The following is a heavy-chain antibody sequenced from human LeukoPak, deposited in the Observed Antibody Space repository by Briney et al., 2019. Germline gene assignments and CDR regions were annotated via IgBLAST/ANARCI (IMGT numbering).Heavy chain of an antibody. V-gene: IGHV3-48*03. D-gene: IGHD3-3*01. CDR2: ISSSGSTI. J-gene: IGHJ4*02. CDR3: ARGVYDFWSGSATNFDY. Sequence: PGGSLRLSCAASGFTFSSYEMNWVRQAPGKGLEGVSYISSSGSTIYYADSVKGRFTISRDNAKNSLYLQMNSLRAEDTAVYYCARGVYDFWSGSATNFDYWGQGTLVTVSS. CDR1: GFTFSSYE.